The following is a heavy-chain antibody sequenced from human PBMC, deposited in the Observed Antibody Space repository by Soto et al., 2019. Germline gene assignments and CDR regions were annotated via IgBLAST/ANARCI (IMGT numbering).Heavy chain of an antibody. J-gene: IGHJ4*02. D-gene: IGHD1-26*01. CDR2: IYWNDDK. CDR3: VSVGATKGFDY. CDR1: GFSLSTSGVG. V-gene: IGHV2-5*01. Sequence: SGPTLVKPTQTLTLTCTFSGFSLSTSGVGVGWIHQPPGKALEWLALIYWNDDKRYSPSLKSRLTITKDTSKNQVVLTMTNMDPVDTATYYCVSVGATKGFDYWGQGTLVTVSS.